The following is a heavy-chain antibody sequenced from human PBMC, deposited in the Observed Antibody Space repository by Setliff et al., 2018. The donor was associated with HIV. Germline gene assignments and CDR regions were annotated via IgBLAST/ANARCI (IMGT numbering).Heavy chain of an antibody. CDR3: ARELYREWDY. Sequence: PGGSLRLSCAASGFMFSSYSMSWVRQAPGKGLEWVANIKQDGSDMHYIESVKGRFTISRDNSKNTVYLQMNSLRVEDTAVYYCARELYREWDYWGQGTLVTVSS. D-gene: IGHD3-16*02. J-gene: IGHJ4*02. CDR1: GFMFSSYS. V-gene: IGHV3-7*01. CDR2: IKQDGSDM.